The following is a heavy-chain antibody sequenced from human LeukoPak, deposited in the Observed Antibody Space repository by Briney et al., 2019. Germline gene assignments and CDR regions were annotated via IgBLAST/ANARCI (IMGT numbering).Heavy chain of an antibody. CDR3: VRDGYNSEYDY. Sequence: ASVKVSCKASGVTFSSYAISWVRQAPGQGLEWMGRIIPILGIANYAQKFQGRVTITADKSTSTAYMELSSLRSEDTAVYYCVRDGYNSEYDYWGQGTLVTVSS. CDR1: GVTFSSYA. J-gene: IGHJ4*02. D-gene: IGHD5-24*01. V-gene: IGHV1-69*04. CDR2: IIPILGIA.